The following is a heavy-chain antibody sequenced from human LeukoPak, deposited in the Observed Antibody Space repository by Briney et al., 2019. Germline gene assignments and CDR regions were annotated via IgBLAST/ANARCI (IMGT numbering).Heavy chain of an antibody. Sequence: SETLSLTCTVSGGSISSYYWSWIRQPPGKGLEWIGYIYYSGSTNYNPSLKSRVTISVDTSKNQFSLKLSSVTAADTAVYYCARHIYGSGSYYLSAWGQGTLVTVSS. CDR3: ARHIYGSGSYYLSA. V-gene: IGHV4-59*08. J-gene: IGHJ5*02. CDR2: IYYSGST. CDR1: GGSISSYY. D-gene: IGHD3-10*01.